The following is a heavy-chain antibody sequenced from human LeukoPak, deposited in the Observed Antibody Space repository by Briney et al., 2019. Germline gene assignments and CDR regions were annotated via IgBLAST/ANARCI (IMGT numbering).Heavy chain of an antibody. CDR3: ARSPSYSSGWQYYGMDV. Sequence: PSETLSLTCTVSGASLRNYYWIWIRQPPGKGLEWIGYIHSSGRTNSNPSLQSRLTISVDTSKNQFSLRLTSVTAADTAVYYCARSPSYSSGWQYYGMDVWGQGTTVTVSS. CDR2: IHSSGRT. V-gene: IGHV4-4*08. J-gene: IGHJ6*02. D-gene: IGHD6-19*01. CDR1: GASLRNYY.